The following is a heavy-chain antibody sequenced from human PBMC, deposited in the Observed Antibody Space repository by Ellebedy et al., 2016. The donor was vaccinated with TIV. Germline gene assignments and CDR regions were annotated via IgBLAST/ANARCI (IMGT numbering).Heavy chain of an antibody. CDR2: VSSTGQSA. CDR1: GYTVSSNY. V-gene: IGHV3-23*01. J-gene: IGHJ3*01. D-gene: IGHD6-19*01. CDR3: AKGPLSRNGWSGAFDL. Sequence: GESLKISCAASGYTVSSNYISWVRQAPGKGLEWFSAVSSTGQSAYYGDSVKGRFTSSRDNSKNILYLQMDSLRAEDTAVYFCAKGPLSRNGWSGAFDLWGQGTAVTVSS.